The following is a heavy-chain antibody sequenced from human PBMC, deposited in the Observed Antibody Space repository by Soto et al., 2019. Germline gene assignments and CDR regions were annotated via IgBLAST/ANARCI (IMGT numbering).Heavy chain of an antibody. D-gene: IGHD6-13*01. Sequence: GGSLRLSCAASGFTFSSYAMSWVRQAPGKGLEWVSAISGSGGSTYYADSVKGRFTISRDNSKNTLYLQMNSLRAEDTAVFYCAKDKAHTAAAGFYFDYWGQETLVTVPS. CDR2: ISGSGGST. CDR1: GFTFSSYA. V-gene: IGHV3-23*01. J-gene: IGHJ4*02. CDR3: AKDKAHTAAAGFYFDY.